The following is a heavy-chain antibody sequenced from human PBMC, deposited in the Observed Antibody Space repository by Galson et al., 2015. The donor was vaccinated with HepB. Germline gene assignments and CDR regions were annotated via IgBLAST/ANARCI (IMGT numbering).Heavy chain of an antibody. J-gene: IGHJ5*02. CDR3: ARDGLGIRVLEWLHHNWFDP. CDR2: TSAYTGNT. Sequence: AVNVCCKASGYTFTRYGISWVRLAPRQELEWMGWTSAYTGNTNYAQKLQGRVTMTTDTSTSTAHMELRSLRSDDTAVYYCARDGLGIRVLEWLHHNWFDPWGQGTLVTVSS. CDR1: GYTFTRYG. D-gene: IGHD3-3*01. V-gene: IGHV1-18*04.